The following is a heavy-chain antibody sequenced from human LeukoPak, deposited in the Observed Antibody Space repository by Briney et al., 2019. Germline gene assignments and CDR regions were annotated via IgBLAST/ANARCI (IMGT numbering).Heavy chain of an antibody. Sequence: PGGSLRPSCAASGFTFSGSPILWVRQASGKGLEWVGRIRSKADNYATAYAASVQGRCTISRDDSKNTAYLQLNSLKTGDTAVYYCTQSNYWGQGALVTVSS. CDR2: IRSKADNYAT. V-gene: IGHV3-73*01. J-gene: IGHJ4*02. CDR3: TQSNY. CDR1: GFTFSGSP.